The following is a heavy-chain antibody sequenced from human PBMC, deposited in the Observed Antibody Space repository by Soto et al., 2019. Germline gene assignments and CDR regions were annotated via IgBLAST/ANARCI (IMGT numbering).Heavy chain of an antibody. Sequence: QVQLVESGGGVVQPGRSLRLSCAASGFTFSSYAMHWVRQAPGKGLEWVAVISYDGSNKYYADSVKGRFTIPRDNSKNTLYLQMNSLRAEDTAVYYCAITGGGKYYYYGMDVWGQGTTVTVSS. CDR2: ISYDGSNK. CDR1: GFTFSSYA. V-gene: IGHV3-30-3*01. J-gene: IGHJ6*02. D-gene: IGHD2-15*01. CDR3: AITGGGKYYYYGMDV.